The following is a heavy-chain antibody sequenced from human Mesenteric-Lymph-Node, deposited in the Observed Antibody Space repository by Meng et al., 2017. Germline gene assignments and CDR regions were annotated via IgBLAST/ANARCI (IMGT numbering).Heavy chain of an antibody. J-gene: IGHJ4*02. CDR3: ASWVGATKFDY. V-gene: IGHV4-61*01. Sequence: QLQLQESGPGLVKPSETLSLTCIVSGGSVSSGSYYWTWIRQPPGKGLEWIGYIYYSGNTNYNPSLKSRVTISVDTSKNQFSLNLSSVTAADTAIYYCASWVGATKFDYWGQGTLVTVSS. CDR1: GGSVSSGSYY. D-gene: IGHD1-26*01. CDR2: IYYSGNT.